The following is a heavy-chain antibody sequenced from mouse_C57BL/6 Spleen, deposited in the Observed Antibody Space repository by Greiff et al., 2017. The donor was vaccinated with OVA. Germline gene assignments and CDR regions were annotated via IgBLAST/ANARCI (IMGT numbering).Heavy chain of an antibody. V-gene: IGHV14-4*01. CDR3: TTYEGFAY. CDR2: IDPENGDT. D-gene: IGHD2-12*01. J-gene: IGHJ3*01. CDR1: GFNIKDDY. Sequence: EVQLVESGAELVRPGASVKLSCTASGFNIKDDYMHWVKQRPEQGLEWIGWIDPENGDTEYASKFQGKATITADTSSNTAYLQLSSLTSEDTAVYYCTTYEGFAYWGQGTLVTVSA.